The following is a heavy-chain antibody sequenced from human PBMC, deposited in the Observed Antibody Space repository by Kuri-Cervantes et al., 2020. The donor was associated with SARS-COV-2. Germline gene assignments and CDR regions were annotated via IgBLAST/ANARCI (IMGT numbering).Heavy chain of an antibody. V-gene: IGHV4-34*01. J-gene: IGHJ4*02. CDR1: GRSFSGYY. Sequence: ESLKISCAVYGRSFSGYYWSWIRQPPGKGLEWIGEINHSGSTNYNPSLRSRVTISVDTSKNQFSLKLSSVTAADTAVYYCARSVCSGGSCRLKGGPYYFDYWGRGTLVTVSS. CDR2: INHSGST. CDR3: ARSVCSGGSCRLKGGPYYFDY. D-gene: IGHD2-15*01.